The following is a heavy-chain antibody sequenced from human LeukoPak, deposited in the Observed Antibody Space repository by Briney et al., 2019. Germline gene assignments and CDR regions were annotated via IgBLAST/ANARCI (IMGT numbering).Heavy chain of an antibody. CDR2: VSSDGQSD. CDR1: GFTFRAYA. D-gene: IGHD3-10*01. Sequence: PGASLRLSCVASGFTFRAYALHWVRQAPGQGLDWVAVVSSDGQSDFYSDSVRGRFTISRDNSRDTLYLQMDGLRAAGTGLYFCARSTYYYGSGTFYSVGPFDSWGQGTLVTVSS. CDR3: ARSTYYYGSGTFYSVGPFDS. J-gene: IGHJ4*02. V-gene: IGHV3-30*01.